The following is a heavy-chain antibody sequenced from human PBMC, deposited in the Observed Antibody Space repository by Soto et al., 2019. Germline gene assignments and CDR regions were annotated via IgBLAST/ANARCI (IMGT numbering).Heavy chain of an antibody. D-gene: IGHD3-3*01. CDR2: IKRKTDGETT. J-gene: IGHJ3*02. V-gene: IGHV3-15*01. CDR3: ATSEWNDAFDI. Sequence: EVQLVESGGGLVQPGGSLRLSCAASGFTFSNVWMTWIRQAPGKGLEWVGRIKRKTDGETTDYGAPVKGRFTVSRDDSKNTLYLQMNSLKTEDTGLYYCATSEWNDAFDIWGHGTMVTVSS. CDR1: GFTFSNVW.